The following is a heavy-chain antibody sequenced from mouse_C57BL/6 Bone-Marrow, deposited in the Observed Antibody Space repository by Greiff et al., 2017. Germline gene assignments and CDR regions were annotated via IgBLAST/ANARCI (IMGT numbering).Heavy chain of an antibody. V-gene: IGHV5-17*01. CDR3: ARGKLPLDWYFDV. CDR1: GFTFSDYG. D-gene: IGHD2-12*01. Sequence: DVMLVESGGGLVKPGGSLKLSCAASGFTFSDYGMHWVRQAPEKGLEWVSYISSGSSTSYYADTVKGRFTISRDNAKNTLFLQMTSLRSEDTAMYYCARGKLPLDWYFDVWGTGTTVTVSS. CDR2: ISSGSSTS. J-gene: IGHJ1*03.